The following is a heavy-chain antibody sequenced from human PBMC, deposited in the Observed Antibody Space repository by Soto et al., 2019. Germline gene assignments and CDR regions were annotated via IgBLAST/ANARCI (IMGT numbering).Heavy chain of an antibody. J-gene: IGHJ4*02. CDR2: IYWDDDQ. V-gene: IGHV2-5*02. D-gene: IGHD2-2*01. CDR3: ARFRWSSTGLYYFDY. Sequence: QITLKESGPTLVKPTQTLTLTCTFSGFSLTASGVGVGWIRQPPGKALEWLALIYWDDDQRYSPSLKSRLTINKDTSRNQVVLTMTNMDPVDTATYYCARFRWSSTGLYYFDYWGQGTLVTVSS. CDR1: GFSLTASGVG.